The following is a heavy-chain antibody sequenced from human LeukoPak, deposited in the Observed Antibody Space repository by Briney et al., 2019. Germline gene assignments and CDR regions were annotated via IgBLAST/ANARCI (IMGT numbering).Heavy chain of an antibody. Sequence: PSETLSLTCTVSGDSIRVFCWSWIPRPAGRGVECIGRICISERTNYNPSLESRVTMSEDTSQNQFSLRLTSVTAADTAVYYCARIRRDSGDWYADDYWGQGTLVTVSS. CDR3: ARIRRDSGDWYADDY. D-gene: IGHD6-19*01. CDR1: GDSIRVFC. J-gene: IGHJ4*02. CDR2: ICISERT. V-gene: IGHV4-4*07.